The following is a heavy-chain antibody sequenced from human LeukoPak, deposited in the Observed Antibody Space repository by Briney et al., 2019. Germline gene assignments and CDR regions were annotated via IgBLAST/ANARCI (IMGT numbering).Heavy chain of an antibody. D-gene: IGHD6-13*01. CDR3: GRAQQGAAGGRYYYHGVDV. CDR2: IYHSGST. CDR1: GGSISSGGYS. J-gene: IGHJ6*02. V-gene: IGHV4-30-2*05. Sequence: SQTLSLTCAVSGGSISSGGYSWSWIRQPPGKGLEWIGYIYHSGSTYYNPSLKSRVIVSVDTSKNQFSLKLSSVTAADTAVYYCGRAQQGAAGGRYYYHGVDVWGQGTTVTVSS.